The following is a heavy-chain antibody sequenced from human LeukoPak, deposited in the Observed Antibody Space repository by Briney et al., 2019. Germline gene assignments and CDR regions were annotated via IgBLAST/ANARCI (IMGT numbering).Heavy chain of an antibody. J-gene: IGHJ4*02. D-gene: IGHD3-16*01. V-gene: IGHV4-4*07. Sequence: MASETLSLTCTVSGGSISSYYWSWIRQPAGKGLEWIGRIYTSGSTNYNPSLKSRVTMSVDTSKNQFSLKLSSVTAADTAVYYCARADYVWGNGGTEYYFDYWGQGTLVTVSS. CDR1: GGSISSYY. CDR3: ARADYVWGNGGTEYYFDY. CDR2: IYTSGST.